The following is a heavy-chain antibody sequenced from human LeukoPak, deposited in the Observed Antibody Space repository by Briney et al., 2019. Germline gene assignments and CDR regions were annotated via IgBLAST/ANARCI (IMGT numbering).Heavy chain of an antibody. CDR1: GFTFSSDA. Sequence: PAGSLSLTCSVSGFTFSSDAMYWTRKPQRDGQEYVSASRSNGSSTYYADPVKGRFPISRDNSKNTLYLQMSSLRAEDTAVYHCVKGPAAMPPYDYGMDVWGKGTTVTVSS. CDR2: SRSNGSST. CDR3: VKGPAAMPPYDYGMDV. J-gene: IGHJ6*04. D-gene: IGHD2-2*01. V-gene: IGHV3-64D*06.